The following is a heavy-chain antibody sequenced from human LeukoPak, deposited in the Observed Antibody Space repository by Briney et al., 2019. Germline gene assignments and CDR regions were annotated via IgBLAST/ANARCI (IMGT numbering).Heavy chain of an antibody. D-gene: IGHD3-9*01. Sequence: ESGPALVKPTQTLTLTCTFSGFSLTTSAMCVSWIRQPPGKALEWLARIDWDDDKYYSTSLKTRLTISKDTSKNQVVLTMTNMDPVDTATYYCARHAPRWVLTGYSSDAFDIWGQGTMATVSS. CDR1: GFSLTTSAMC. J-gene: IGHJ3*02. CDR3: ARHAPRWVLTGYSSDAFDI. CDR2: IDWDDDK. V-gene: IGHV2-70*11.